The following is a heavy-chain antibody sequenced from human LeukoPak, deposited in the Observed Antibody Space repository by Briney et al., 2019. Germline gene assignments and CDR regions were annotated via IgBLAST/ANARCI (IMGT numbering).Heavy chain of an antibody. CDR3: ARPQEEDGYNYNWAFDY. Sequence: ASVKVSCKASGYTFTGYYMHWVRQAPGQRLEWMGWINPNSGGTNYAQKLQGRVTMTTDTSTSTAYMELRSLRSDDTAVYYCARPQEEDGYNYNWAFDYWGQGTLVTVSS. CDR2: INPNSGGT. CDR1: GYTFTGYY. D-gene: IGHD5-24*01. J-gene: IGHJ4*02. V-gene: IGHV1-2*02.